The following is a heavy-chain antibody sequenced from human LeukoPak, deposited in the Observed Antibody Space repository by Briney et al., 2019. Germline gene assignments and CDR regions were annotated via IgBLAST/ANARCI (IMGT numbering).Heavy chain of an antibody. Sequence: GASVKVSCKASGYTFTGYYMHWVRQAPGQGLEWMGRINPNSGGTNYEQKFQGRVTMTRDTSISTAYMELSRLRSDDTAVYYCARSFIWEQWLVNYYYYGMDVWGQGTTVTVSS. CDR3: ARSFIWEQWLVNYYYYGMDV. CDR2: INPNSGGT. J-gene: IGHJ6*02. D-gene: IGHD6-19*01. CDR1: GYTFTGYY. V-gene: IGHV1-2*06.